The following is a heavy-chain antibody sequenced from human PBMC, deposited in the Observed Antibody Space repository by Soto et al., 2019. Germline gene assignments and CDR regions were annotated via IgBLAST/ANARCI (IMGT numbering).Heavy chain of an antibody. Sequence: SETLSLTCTVSCDSIRSYYWSWIRQPPGKGLEWIGYIYYSGYTSYNPSLKSRVTISVDTSKNQFSLKLNSVTAADTAVYYCARCFSGNYPSRPEEQYYFDSWGQGTQVTVSS. CDR2: IYYSGYT. CDR3: ARCFSGNYPSRPEEQYYFDS. V-gene: IGHV4-59*01. CDR1: CDSIRSYY. J-gene: IGHJ4*02. D-gene: IGHD1-26*01.